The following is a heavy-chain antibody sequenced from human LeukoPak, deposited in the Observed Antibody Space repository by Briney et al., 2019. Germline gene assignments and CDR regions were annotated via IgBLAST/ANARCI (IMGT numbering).Heavy chain of an antibody. V-gene: IGHV5-51*01. Sequence: GESLKISCKGSGYSFTSYWIGWVRQMPGKHLEWMGSICPGDSGTRYSPSVQGQVTSSADKSISTAYLQWSSLKASDTAMYYCARQIGVCSSTSCPESHYYYMDVWGKGTTVTVSS. J-gene: IGHJ6*03. CDR2: ICPGDSGT. CDR1: GYSFTSYW. D-gene: IGHD2-2*01. CDR3: ARQIGVCSSTSCPESHYYYMDV.